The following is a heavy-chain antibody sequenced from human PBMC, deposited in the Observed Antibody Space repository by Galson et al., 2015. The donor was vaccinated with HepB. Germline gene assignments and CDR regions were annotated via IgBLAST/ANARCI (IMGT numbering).Heavy chain of an antibody. V-gene: IGHV3-23*01. CDR1: GFTFSSYA. CDR3: AKHFHSGSESGYAPFDH. CDR2: VTSSGGST. D-gene: IGHD3-10*01. J-gene: IGHJ4*02. Sequence: SLRLSCAASGFTFSSYAMSWVRQAPGKGLEWVSAVTSSGGSTFYADSVKGRFTISRDNSKNTLYLQVGSLRAEDTAMYYCAKHFHSGSESGYAPFDHWGQGTLVTVSS.